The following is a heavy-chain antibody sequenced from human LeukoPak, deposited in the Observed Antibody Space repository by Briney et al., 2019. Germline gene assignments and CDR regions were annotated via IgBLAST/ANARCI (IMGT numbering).Heavy chain of an antibody. CDR3: AKGRVVAGTKSLTYNWFDP. V-gene: IGHV1-2*02. D-gene: IGHD6-19*01. J-gene: IGHJ5*02. CDR2: INPNSGGT. Sequence: ASVKVSCKASGYTFTGYYIHWVRQAPGQGLEWMGWINPNSGGTKYAQKFQGRVSMTRDTSISTAYMGLSRLRSDDTAVYYCAKGRVVAGTKSLTYNWFDPWGQGTLVTVSS. CDR1: GYTFTGYY.